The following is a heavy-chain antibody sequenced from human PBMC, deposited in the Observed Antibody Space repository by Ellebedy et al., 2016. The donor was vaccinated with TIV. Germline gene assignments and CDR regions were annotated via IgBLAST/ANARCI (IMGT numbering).Heavy chain of an antibody. J-gene: IGHJ4*02. D-gene: IGHD5-18*01. CDR2: IYHTGST. CDR1: GDSISSGGYS. Sequence: SETLSLTCAVSGDSISSGGYSWSWIRQPPGKGLEWIGYIYHTGSTYYNPSLKIRVTISVDRSKNQFSLKLSPVTAADTAVYYCARVSVVAGIQLNYYFDYWGQGTLVTVSS. V-gene: IGHV4-30-2*01. CDR3: ARVSVVAGIQLNYYFDY.